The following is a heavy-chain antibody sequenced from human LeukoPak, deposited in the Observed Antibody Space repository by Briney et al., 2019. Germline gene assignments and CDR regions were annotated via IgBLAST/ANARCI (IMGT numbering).Heavy chain of an antibody. CDR1: GYTFTSYG. V-gene: IGHV1-18*01. Sequence: ASVKVSCKASGYTFTSYGISWVRQAPGQGLEWMEWINAYNGNTNYAQKLQGRVTMTTDTSTSTAYMELRSLRSDDTAMYYCAREGDSAAIAVAGIDYWGQGTLVTVSS. D-gene: IGHD6-19*01. J-gene: IGHJ4*02. CDR2: INAYNGNT. CDR3: AREGDSAAIAVAGIDY.